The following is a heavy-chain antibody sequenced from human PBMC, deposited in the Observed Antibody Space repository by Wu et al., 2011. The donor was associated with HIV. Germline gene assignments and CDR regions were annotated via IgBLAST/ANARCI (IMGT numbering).Heavy chain of an antibody. J-gene: IGHJ5*02. CDR3: ARSPAWFGDLYFDN. CDR2: INPDSGDT. Sequence: QVQLVQSGDEVKKPGASVKVSCKASGYLFTGYYIHWVRQGPGQGLQWMGWINPDSGDTNFAQMFQGRVSMTRDTSIKTAAMDLSSLTSDDTAVYYCARSPAWFGDLYFDNWGQGTLVTVSS. V-gene: IGHV1-2*02. CDR1: GYLFTGYY. D-gene: IGHD3-10*01.